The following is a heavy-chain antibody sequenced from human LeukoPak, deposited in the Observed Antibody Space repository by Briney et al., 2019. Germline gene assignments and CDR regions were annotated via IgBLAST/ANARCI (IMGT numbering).Heavy chain of an antibody. D-gene: IGHD6-19*01. CDR3: AREIAVAGSNWFDP. V-gene: IGHV1-69*04. Sequence: GASVKVSCKASGGTFSSYAISWVRQAPGQGLEWMGRIIPNLGIANYAQKFQGRVTITADKSTSTAYVELSSLRSEDTAVYYCAREIAVAGSNWFDPWGQGTLVTVSS. J-gene: IGHJ5*02. CDR2: IIPNLGIA. CDR1: GGTFSSYA.